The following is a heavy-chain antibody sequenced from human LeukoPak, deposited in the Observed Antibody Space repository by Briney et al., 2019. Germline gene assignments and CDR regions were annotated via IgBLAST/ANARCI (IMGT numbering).Heavy chain of an antibody. D-gene: IGHD6-6*01. CDR2: ISYDGSNV. Sequence: GGSLRLSCAASGFTFSSYVMLWVRQAPGKGLEWVTFISYDGSNVYYADSVKGRFTISRDNSKNTLYLQMNSLRAADTAVYYCARDKGTSYLSSFGYWGQGTLVTVSS. CDR1: GFTFSSYV. CDR3: ARDKGTSYLSSFGY. J-gene: IGHJ4*02. V-gene: IGHV3-30*04.